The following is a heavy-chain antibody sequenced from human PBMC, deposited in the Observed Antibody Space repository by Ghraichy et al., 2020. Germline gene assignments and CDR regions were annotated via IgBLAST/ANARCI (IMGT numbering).Heavy chain of an antibody. Sequence: SETLSLTCAVSGGSISTYYWSWVRQSPGEGLEWIAHIYCGGKYAVRARSNPSLATLLSISLDTSHDQFSLSLSSLTAAHSAIYYCERGSLYDFWSGYSYHIDFWGQGILVSVSS. D-gene: IGHD3-3*01. V-gene: IGHV4-59*13. J-gene: IGHJ4*02. CDR1: GGSISTYY. CDR2: IYCGGKYAVRA. CDR3: ERGSLYDFWSGYSYHIDF.